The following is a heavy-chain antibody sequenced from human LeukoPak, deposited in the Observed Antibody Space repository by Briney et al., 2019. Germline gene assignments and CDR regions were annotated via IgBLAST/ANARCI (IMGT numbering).Heavy chain of an antibody. CDR1: GFTFSSYW. CDR3: AREGGGNCSSTSCYRTPLDDY. Sequence: GGSLRLSCAASGFTFSSYWMHWVRQAPGKGLVWVSRINSDGSTTSYADSVKGRFTISRDNAKNTMYLQMNSLRAEDTAVYYCAREGGGNCSSTSCYRTPLDDYWGQGTLVTVSS. J-gene: IGHJ4*02. D-gene: IGHD2-2*01. CDR2: INSDGSTT. V-gene: IGHV3-74*01.